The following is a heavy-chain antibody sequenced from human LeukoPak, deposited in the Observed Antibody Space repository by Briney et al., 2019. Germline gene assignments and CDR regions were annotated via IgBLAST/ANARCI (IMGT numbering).Heavy chain of an antibody. D-gene: IGHD3-22*01. CDR3: SRTSGWRAFDI. CDR1: GFTFDDYG. V-gene: IGHV3-20*04. CDR2: ISWNGGST. J-gene: IGHJ3*02. Sequence: GGSLRLSCAASGFTFDDYGMSWVRQGPGKGLEWVSGISWNGGSTGYADSVKGRFTISRDNANNSLYLQMNSLRAEDTALYYCSRTSGWRAFDIWGQGTVVTVSS.